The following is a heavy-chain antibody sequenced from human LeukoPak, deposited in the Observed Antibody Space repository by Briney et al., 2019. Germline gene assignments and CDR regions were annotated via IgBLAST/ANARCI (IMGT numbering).Heavy chain of an antibody. V-gene: IGHV1-18*01. Sequence: ASVKVSCKASGYTFTSYGISWVRQAPGQGLEWMGWISAYNGNTNYAQKLQGRVTMTTDTSTSTAYMELRSLRSDDTAVYYCARDPIDYGGNLDAFDIWGQGTMVTVSS. J-gene: IGHJ3*02. CDR2: ISAYNGNT. D-gene: IGHD4-23*01. CDR1: GYTFTSYG. CDR3: ARDPIDYGGNLDAFDI.